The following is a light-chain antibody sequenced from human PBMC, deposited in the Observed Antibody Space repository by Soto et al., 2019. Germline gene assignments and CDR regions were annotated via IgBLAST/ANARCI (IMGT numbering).Light chain of an antibody. J-gene: IGKJ1*01. V-gene: IGKV1-5*01. Sequence: RASQSIGRWLAWYQQKPGKAPKLLIFDASTLENGVPARFSGSRSGPEFSLTISSLQPDDFATYYCQQYYSYWTFGQGTNVDIK. CDR3: QQYYSYWT. CDR2: DAS. CDR1: QSIGRW.